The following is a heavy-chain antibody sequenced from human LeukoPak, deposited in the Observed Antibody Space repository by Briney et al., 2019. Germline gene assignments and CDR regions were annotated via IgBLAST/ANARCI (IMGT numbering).Heavy chain of an antibody. J-gene: IGHJ4*02. CDR1: GGSISSYY. Sequence: SETLSLTCTVSGGSISSYYWSWIRQPPGKGLEWIGYIYYSGSTNYNPSLKSRVTISVDTSKNQFSLKLSSVIAADTAVYYCARVRYSSGWYLADYWGQGTLVTVSS. V-gene: IGHV4-59*01. CDR2: IYYSGST. D-gene: IGHD6-19*01. CDR3: ARVRYSSGWYLADY.